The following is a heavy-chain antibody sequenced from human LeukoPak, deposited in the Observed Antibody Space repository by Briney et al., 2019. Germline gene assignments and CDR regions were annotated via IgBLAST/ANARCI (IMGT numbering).Heavy chain of an antibody. J-gene: IGHJ4*02. CDR3: ARSRTYYYGSGNYRFDY. CDR1: GGSISSSSYY. CDR2: IYYSGST. Sequence: SETLSLTCTVSGGSISSSSYYWGWIRQPPGKGLEWIGSIYYSGSTYYNPPLKSRVTISVDTSKNQFSLKLSSVTAADTAVYYCARSRTYYYGSGNYRFDYWGQGTLVTVSS. D-gene: IGHD3-10*01. V-gene: IGHV4-39*01.